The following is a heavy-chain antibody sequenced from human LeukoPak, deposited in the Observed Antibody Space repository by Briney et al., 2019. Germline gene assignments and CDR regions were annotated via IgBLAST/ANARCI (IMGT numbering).Heavy chain of an antibody. CDR3: ARGREWANWFDP. CDR1: GFTFSSYA. J-gene: IGHJ5*02. CDR2: ISSNGGST. Sequence: GGSLRLSCAASGFTFSSYAMHWVRQAPGKGLEYVSAISSNGGSTYYANSVKGRFTISRDNSKNTLYLQMGSLRAEDMAVYYCARGREWANWFDPWGQGTLVTVSS. V-gene: IGHV3-64*01. D-gene: IGHD3-3*01.